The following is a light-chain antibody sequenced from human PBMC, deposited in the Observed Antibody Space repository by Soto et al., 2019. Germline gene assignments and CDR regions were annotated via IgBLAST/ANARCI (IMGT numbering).Light chain of an antibody. CDR3: QSCDSSPSGYV. CDR2: ANI. J-gene: IGLJ1*01. Sequence: QSVLTQPPSVSGAPGQRVTISCTGSSSNIGAGYDVHWYQQLPGTAPKLLIYANINRPAGVPDRFSGSKSGTSASLAITGLQAEDEADYYCQSCDSSPSGYVFGTGTKVTVL. CDR1: SSNIGAGYD. V-gene: IGLV1-40*01.